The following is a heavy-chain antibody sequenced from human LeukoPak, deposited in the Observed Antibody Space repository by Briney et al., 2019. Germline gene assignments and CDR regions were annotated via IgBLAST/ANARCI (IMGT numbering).Heavy chain of an antibody. D-gene: IGHD3-10*01. J-gene: IGHJ5*02. CDR1: GYTFTSYA. Sequence: ASVKVSCKASGYTFTSYAMHWVRQAPGQRLEWMGWINAGNGNTKYSQKFRGRVTITRDTSASTAYMELSSLRSEDTAVYYCAREYVLLWFGERAWFDPWGQGTLVTVSS. V-gene: IGHV1-3*01. CDR3: AREYVLLWFGERAWFDP. CDR2: INAGNGNT.